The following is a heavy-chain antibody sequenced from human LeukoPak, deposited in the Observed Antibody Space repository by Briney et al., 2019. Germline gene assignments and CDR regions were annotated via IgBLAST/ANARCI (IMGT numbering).Heavy chain of an antibody. CDR1: GFTVSSNY. CDR3: AXXXXXXXXDX. V-gene: IGHV3-53*01. CDR2: IYNSGNT. Sequence: GGSLRLSCAASGFTVSSNYMSWVRQAPGKGLEWVSVIYNSGNTYYADSVKGRFTISRDNSKNTLYLQMSSLRAEDTAVYYCAXXXXXXXXDXWGQXTMVTVSS. J-gene: IGHJ3*02.